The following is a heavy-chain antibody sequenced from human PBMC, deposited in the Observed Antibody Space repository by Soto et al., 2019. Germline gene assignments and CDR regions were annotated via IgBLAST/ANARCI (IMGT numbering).Heavy chain of an antibody. CDR2: ISGTGVPT. CDR1: GFDFSSYA. D-gene: IGHD2-2*01. V-gene: IGHV3-23*01. CDR3: AKSFCSSSSCFFLWVDP. J-gene: IGHJ5*02. Sequence: PGGSLRLSCAASGFDFSSYAMIWVRQAPGKGLECISLISGTGVPTLYAESVKGRFSVSRDNSKDTLFLEMNNLGVDDTAMYYCAKSFCSSSSCFFLWVDPWGPGTLVTVSS.